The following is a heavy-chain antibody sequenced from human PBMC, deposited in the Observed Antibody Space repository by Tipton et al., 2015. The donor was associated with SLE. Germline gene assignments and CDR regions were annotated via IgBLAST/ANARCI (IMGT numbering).Heavy chain of an antibody. J-gene: IGHJ5*02. CDR1: GSSISSGYY. Sequence: TLSLTCPVSGSSISSGYYWGWIRQPPGKGLEWIGTIYHNGDTYYKSSLKSRVTISVDTSQNQFSLRLTSVTAADTAVYYCAREHGIGCTTSTCFAGWFDPWGQGTPVTVSS. V-gene: IGHV4-38-2*02. CDR2: IYHNGDT. D-gene: IGHD2/OR15-2a*01. CDR3: AREHGIGCTTSTCFAGWFDP.